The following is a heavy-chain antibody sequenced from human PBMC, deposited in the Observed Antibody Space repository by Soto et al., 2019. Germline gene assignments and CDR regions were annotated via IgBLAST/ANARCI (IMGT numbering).Heavy chain of an antibody. CDR1: RFIFDTFD. J-gene: IGHJ4*02. Sequence: EVQLLGSGGGLVQPGGSLRLSCAASRFIFDTFDMSWVRQAPGKGLEWVSAIIGHNGRTYYADSVTGRFTISKDNSNKTLYLQMNSLRVEDMAIYYCTKGAWLDDFCGQGVLVTVSS. V-gene: IGHV3-23*01. CDR2: IIGHNGRT. CDR3: TKGAWLDDF. D-gene: IGHD6-19*01.